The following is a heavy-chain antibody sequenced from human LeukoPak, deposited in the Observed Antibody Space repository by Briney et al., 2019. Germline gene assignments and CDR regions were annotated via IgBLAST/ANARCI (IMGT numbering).Heavy chain of an antibody. CDR2: ISSSSYI. J-gene: IGHJ4*02. V-gene: IGHV3-69-1*01. D-gene: IGHD6-13*01. Sequence: EWVSSISSSSYISYADSVKGRFTISRDNAKNSLYLQMNSLRAEDTAVYYCARAAGQLDDYWGQGTLVTVSS. CDR3: ARAAGQLDDY.